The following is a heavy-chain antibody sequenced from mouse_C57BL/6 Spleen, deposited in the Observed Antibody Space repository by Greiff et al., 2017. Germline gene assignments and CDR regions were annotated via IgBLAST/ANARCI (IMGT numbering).Heavy chain of an antibody. D-gene: IGHD4-1*01. CDR2: INPNNGGT. CDR3: ARPNWDVGYFDY. J-gene: IGHJ2*01. CDR1: GYTFTDYN. V-gene: IGHV1-22*01. Sequence: EVQLQQSGPELVKPGASVKMSCKASGYTFTDYNMHWVKQSHGKSLEWIGYINPNNGGTSYNQKFKGKATLTVNKSSSTAYMELRSLTSEDSAVYYCARPNWDVGYFDYWGQGTTLTVSS.